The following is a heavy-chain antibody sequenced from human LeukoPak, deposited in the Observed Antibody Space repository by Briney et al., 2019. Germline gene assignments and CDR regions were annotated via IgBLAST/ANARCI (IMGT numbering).Heavy chain of an antibody. CDR2: ISSSSSYI. D-gene: IGHD3-3*01. Sequence: PGGSLRLSCAASGFTFSSYAMHWVRQAPGKGLEWVSSISSSSSYIYYADSVKGRFTISRDNAKNSLYLQMNSLRAEDTAVYYCASQEWLHDYWGQGTLVTVSS. CDR3: ASQEWLHDY. CDR1: GFTFSSYA. V-gene: IGHV3-21*01. J-gene: IGHJ4*02.